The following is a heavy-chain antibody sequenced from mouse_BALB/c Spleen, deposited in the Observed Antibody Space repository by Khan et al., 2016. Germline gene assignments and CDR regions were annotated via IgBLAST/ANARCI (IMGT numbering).Heavy chain of an antibody. J-gene: IGHJ4*01. CDR3: ARRSYYDYENYAMDY. CDR2: ISSGGTYT. V-gene: IGHV5-6*01. CDR1: GFTFSNYG. D-gene: IGHD2-4*01. Sequence: EVELVESGGDLVNPGGSLKLSCAVSGFTFSNYGMSWVRQTPDKRLEWVATISSGGTYTYYPASVKGRFTISRDNAKNTLYLQMSSLRSEDTAMXYCARRSYYDYENYAMDYWGRGTSVTVAA.